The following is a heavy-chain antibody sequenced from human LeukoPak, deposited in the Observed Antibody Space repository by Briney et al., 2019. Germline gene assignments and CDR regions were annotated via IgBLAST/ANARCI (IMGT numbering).Heavy chain of an antibody. Sequence: SETLSLTSTVSGGSISSYYWSWIRQPPGKGLEWNGYIYYSGSTNYNTSLKSRVTISVDTSKTQFSLKLSSVTAADTAVYYCARAPRSLNCSGGSCYSVHYYYYMDVWGKGTTVTVSS. J-gene: IGHJ6*03. CDR1: GGSISSYY. CDR2: IYYSGST. V-gene: IGHV4-59*01. CDR3: ARAPRSLNCSGGSCYSVHYYYYMDV. D-gene: IGHD2-15*01.